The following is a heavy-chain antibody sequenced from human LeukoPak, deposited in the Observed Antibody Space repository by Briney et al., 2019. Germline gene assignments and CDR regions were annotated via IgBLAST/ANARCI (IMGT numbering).Heavy chain of an antibody. CDR2: ISYDGSNK. CDR1: GFTFSSYG. Sequence: GGSLRLSCAASGFTFSSYGMHWVRQAPGKGLEWVAVISYDGSNKYYADSVKSRFTISRDNSKNTLYLQMNSLRAEDTAVYYCAKNEKGGGWHGDYWGQGTLVTVSS. CDR3: AKNEKGGGWHGDY. D-gene: IGHD6-19*01. V-gene: IGHV3-30*18. J-gene: IGHJ4*02.